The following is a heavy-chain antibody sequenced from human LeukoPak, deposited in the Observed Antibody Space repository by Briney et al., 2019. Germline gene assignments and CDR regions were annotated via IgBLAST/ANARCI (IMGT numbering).Heavy chain of an antibody. CDR1: GGSFSGYY. D-gene: IGHD6-19*01. J-gene: IGHJ4*02. CDR3: ARKGRYSNDWYEGGYHFDS. CDR2: IYYSGST. V-gene: IGHV4-34*01. Sequence: SETLSLTCAVYGGSFSGYYWSWIRQPPGKGLEWIGSIYYSGSTYYNPSLKSRVTISVDTSKNQFSLKLSSVTAADTAVFYCARKGRYSNDWYEGGYHFDSWGQGTLVTVSS.